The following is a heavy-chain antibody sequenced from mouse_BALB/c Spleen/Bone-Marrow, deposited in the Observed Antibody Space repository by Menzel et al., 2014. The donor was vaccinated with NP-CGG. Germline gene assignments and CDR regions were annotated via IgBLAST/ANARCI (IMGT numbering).Heavy chain of an antibody. J-gene: IGHJ3*01. Sequence: QVQLQQSGPELVRPGVSVKISCKGSGYTFPDYAMHWVKPSHAKSLEWIGVISTYSGNTNYNQKFKGKATMTVDKSSSTAYMELARLTSEDSAIYYCASPIYYGNYEGFAYWGQGTLVTVSA. CDR1: GYTFPDYA. CDR3: ASPIYYGNYEGFAY. V-gene: IGHV1-67*01. D-gene: IGHD2-1*01. CDR2: ISTYSGNT.